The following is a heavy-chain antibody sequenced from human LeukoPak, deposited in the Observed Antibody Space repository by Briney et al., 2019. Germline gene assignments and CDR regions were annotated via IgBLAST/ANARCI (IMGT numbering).Heavy chain of an antibody. J-gene: IGHJ6*02. CDR3: ARGPNSSGYSWDYYYYGMDV. CDR1: GFTFSSYS. V-gene: IGHV3-21*01. CDR2: ISSSSSYI. D-gene: IGHD3-22*01. Sequence: GSLKLSCAASGFTFSSYSMNWVRQAPGKGLEWVSSISSSSSYIYYADSVKGRFTISRDNAKNSLYLQMNSLRAEDTAVYYCARGPNSSGYSWDYYYYGMDVWGQGTTVTVSS.